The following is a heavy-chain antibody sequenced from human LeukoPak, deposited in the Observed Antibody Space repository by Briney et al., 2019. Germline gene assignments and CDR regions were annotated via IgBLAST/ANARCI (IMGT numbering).Heavy chain of an antibody. V-gene: IGHV3-64*01. CDR2: ISSNGDST. D-gene: IGHD1-26*01. CDR3: ARFSAATDDC. CDR1: GFSFSNYA. Sequence: GGSLRLSCAASGFSFSNYAMHWVRQAPGKGLEYVSAISSNGDSTYYASSVKGRFTVSRDNSKNTLYLQMGSLRAEDMAVYYCARFSAATDDCWGQGTLVTVSS. J-gene: IGHJ4*02.